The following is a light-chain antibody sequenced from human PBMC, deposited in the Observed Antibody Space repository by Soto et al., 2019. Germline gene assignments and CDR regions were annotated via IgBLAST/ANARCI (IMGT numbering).Light chain of an antibody. CDR1: SSDVGGYDA. V-gene: IGLV2-11*01. CDR3: FAHAGSTYV. J-gene: IGLJ1*01. CDR2: DVT. Sequence: QSALTQPRSVSESPGQPVTISFAGTSSDVGGYDAVSWYQQHPGKAPKLIIYDVTKRPSGVPDRFSGSKSGNTASLTISGLQAEDEADYHCFAHAGSTYVFGNGTKVT.